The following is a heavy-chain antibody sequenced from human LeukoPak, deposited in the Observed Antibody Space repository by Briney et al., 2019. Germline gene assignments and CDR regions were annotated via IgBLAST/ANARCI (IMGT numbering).Heavy chain of an antibody. CDR2: ISAYNGNT. D-gene: IGHD2-2*02. CDR3: ARTCSSTSCYSGAFDI. J-gene: IGHJ3*02. Sequence: ASVKVSCKASGYTFTSYGISWVRLAPGQGLEWMGWISAYNGNTNYAQKLQGRVTMTTDTSTSTAYMELRSLRSDDTAVYYCARTCSSTSCYSGAFDIWGQGTMVTVSS. V-gene: IGHV1-18*01. CDR1: GYTFTSYG.